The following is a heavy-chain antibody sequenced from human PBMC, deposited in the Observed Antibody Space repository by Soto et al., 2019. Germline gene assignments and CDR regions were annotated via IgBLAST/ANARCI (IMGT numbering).Heavy chain of an antibody. CDR1: GGSISTSSYY. D-gene: IGHD2-15*01. Sequence: SETLSLTCTVSGGSISTSSYYWGWIREPPGKGLEWIGSTYYRGSTYYNPSLKSRVIISVDTSKNQFSLKLSSVTAVDTAVYHCFVAFQHASEERYCSGRSCHGQFDYWGQGSLVT. V-gene: IGHV4-39*01. CDR3: FVAFQHASEERYCSGRSCHGQFDY. CDR2: TYYRGST. J-gene: IGHJ4*02.